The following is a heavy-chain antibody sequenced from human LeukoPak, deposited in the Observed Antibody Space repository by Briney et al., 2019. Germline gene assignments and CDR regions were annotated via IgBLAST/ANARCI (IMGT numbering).Heavy chain of an antibody. V-gene: IGHV3-21*01. D-gene: IGHD6-13*01. J-gene: IGHJ5*02. CDR3: ARALPIAAAGINWFDP. CDR2: ISSSSSYI. Sequence: GGSLRLSCAASGFTFSSYSMNWVRQAPGKGLEWVSSISSSSSYIYYADSVEGRFTISRDNAKNSLYLQMNSLRAEDTAVYYCARALPIAAAGINWFDPWGQGTLVTVSS. CDR1: GFTFSSYS.